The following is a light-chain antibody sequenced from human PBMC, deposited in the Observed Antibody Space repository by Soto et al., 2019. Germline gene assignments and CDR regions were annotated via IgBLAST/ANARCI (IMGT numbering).Light chain of an antibody. CDR2: DVT. CDR3: NSFTSYNTQWL. Sequence: QSVLTQPASVSGSPGQSITISCTGTSSDVGGYNYVSWYQQHPGKAPRLLIYDVTNRPSGVSGRFSGSKSGNTASLTISGLQAEDEAHYYCNSFTSYNTQWLFGGGTKLTVL. CDR1: SSDVGGYNY. J-gene: IGLJ3*02. V-gene: IGLV2-14*01.